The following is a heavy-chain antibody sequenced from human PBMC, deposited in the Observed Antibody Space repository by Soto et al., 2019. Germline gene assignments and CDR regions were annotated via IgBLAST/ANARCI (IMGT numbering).Heavy chain of an antibody. J-gene: IGHJ6*02. D-gene: IGHD4-4*01. V-gene: IGHV1-3*01. CDR3: ASSYSIYALIDYSPYATDV. CDR2: INAGNGNT. CDR1: GYTFTSYA. Sequence: ASVKVSCKASGYTFTSYAMHWVRQAPGQRLEWMGWINAGNGNTKYSQKFQGRVTITRDTSASTAYMELSSLRSEDTAVYYCASSYSIYALIDYSPYATDVSGQALTVTVFS.